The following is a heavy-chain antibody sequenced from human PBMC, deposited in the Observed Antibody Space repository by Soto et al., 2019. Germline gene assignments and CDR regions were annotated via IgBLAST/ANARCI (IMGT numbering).Heavy chain of an antibody. J-gene: IGHJ6*02. CDR3: ARRGSSSHYYYGMDV. D-gene: IGHD6-6*01. CDR2: IYPGDSDT. V-gene: IGHV5-51*01. Sequence: VESLRISCNGSGYSFTSYWIGWVRQMPGKGLEWMGIIYPGDSDTRYSPSFQGQVTISADKSISTAYLQWSSLKASDTAMYYCARRGSSSHYYYGMDVWGQGTTVTVSS. CDR1: GYSFTSYW.